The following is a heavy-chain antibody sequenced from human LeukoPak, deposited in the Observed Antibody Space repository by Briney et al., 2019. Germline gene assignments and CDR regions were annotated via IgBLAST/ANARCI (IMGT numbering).Heavy chain of an antibody. CDR3: AREGDCSSTSCPPYNWFDP. Sequence: SVKVSCKAAGGTFSSYAISWVRQAPGQGLEWMGGIIPIFGTANYAQKFQGRVTITADEATSTAYMELSSLRSEDTAVYYCAREGDCSSTSCPPYNWFDPWGQGTLVTVSS. D-gene: IGHD2-2*01. J-gene: IGHJ5*02. V-gene: IGHV1-69*01. CDR1: GGTFSSYA. CDR2: IIPIFGTA.